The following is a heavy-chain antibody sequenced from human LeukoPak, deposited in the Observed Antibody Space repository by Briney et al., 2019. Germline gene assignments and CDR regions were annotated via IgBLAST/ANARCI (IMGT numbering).Heavy chain of an antibody. CDR1: GYTFTSYD. V-gene: IGHV1-8*01. CDR3: ARGPPNWGYDY. CDR2: MSPNSGNT. J-gene: IGHJ4*02. D-gene: IGHD7-27*01. Sequence: ASVKVSCKASGYTFTSYDFNWVRQATGQRPEWMGWMSPNSGNTGYAQKFQDRVTMTRNTSISTAYMELSSLRSDDTAVYYCARGPPNWGYDYWGPGTLVTVSS.